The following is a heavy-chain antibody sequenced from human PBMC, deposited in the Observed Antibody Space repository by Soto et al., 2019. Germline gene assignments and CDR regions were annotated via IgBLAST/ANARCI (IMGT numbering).Heavy chain of an antibody. CDR3: ATITATPVPSRRYFDP. D-gene: IGHD1-20*01. Sequence: GASVKVSCKVSGYTLTELSMHWVRQAPGKGLEWMGGFDPEDGETIYAQKFQGRVTMTEDTSTDTAYMELSSLRSEDTAVYYCATITATPVPSRRYFDPWGQGTLVTVSS. V-gene: IGHV1-24*01. J-gene: IGHJ5*02. CDR1: GYTLTELS. CDR2: FDPEDGET.